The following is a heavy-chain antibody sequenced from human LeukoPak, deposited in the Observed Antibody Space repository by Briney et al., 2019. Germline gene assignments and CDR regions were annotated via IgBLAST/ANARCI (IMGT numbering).Heavy chain of an antibody. Sequence: SVKVSCKASGGTFSSYAISWVRQAPGQGLEWMGGIIPSFGTANYAQKFQGRVTITAAESTSTAYMELSSLRSEDTAVYYCASGLAAADEQPLGYWGQGTLVTVSS. CDR3: ASGLAAADEQPLGY. D-gene: IGHD6-13*01. CDR1: GGTFSSYA. CDR2: IIPSFGTA. V-gene: IGHV1-69*13. J-gene: IGHJ4*02.